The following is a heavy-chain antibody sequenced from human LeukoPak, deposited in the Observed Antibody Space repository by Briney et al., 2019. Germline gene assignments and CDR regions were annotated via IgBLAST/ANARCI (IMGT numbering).Heavy chain of an antibody. V-gene: IGHV3-23*01. J-gene: IGHJ4*02. D-gene: IGHD3-22*01. CDR3: AKAGYQAVVVITTLFDY. Sequence: GGSLRLSCAASGFTFSSYAMSWVRQAPGKGLEWVSAISGSGGSTYYADSVKGRFTISRDNSKNTLYLQMNSLRAEDTAVYYCAKAGYQAVVVITTLFDYWGQGTLVTVSS. CDR1: GFTFSSYA. CDR2: ISGSGGST.